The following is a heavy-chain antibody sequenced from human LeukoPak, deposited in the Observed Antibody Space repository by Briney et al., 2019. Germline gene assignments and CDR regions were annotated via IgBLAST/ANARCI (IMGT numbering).Heavy chain of an antibody. CDR2: ISSSGSTM. V-gene: IGHV3-48*04. D-gene: IGHD3-10*01. CDR3: ARFASGRAVFDY. Sequence: GGSLRLSCAASGFIFSGYSMNWVRQAPGKGLEWLSYISSSGSTMFHADSVKGRFSISRDNAENTLYLQMSSLRAEDTAVYYCARFASGRAVFDYWGQGTLVTVSS. J-gene: IGHJ4*02. CDR1: GFIFSGYS.